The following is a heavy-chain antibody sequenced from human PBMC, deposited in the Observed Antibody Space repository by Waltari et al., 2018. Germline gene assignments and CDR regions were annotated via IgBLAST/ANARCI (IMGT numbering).Heavy chain of an antibody. V-gene: IGHV1-24*01. J-gene: IGHJ3*02. CDR3: ATVRSGSYYEAFDI. CDR1: GYTLTELS. Sequence: QVQLVQSGAEVKKPGASVKVSCKVSGYTLTELSMPWVQQAPGKGLEWMGLVDPEDGETIYAEKFQGRVTITADTSTDTAYMELSSLRSEDTAVYYCATVRSGSYYEAFDIWGQGTMVTVSS. CDR2: VDPEDGET. D-gene: IGHD1-26*01.